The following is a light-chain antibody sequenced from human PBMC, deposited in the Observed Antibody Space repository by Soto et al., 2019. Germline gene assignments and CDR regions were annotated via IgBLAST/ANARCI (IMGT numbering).Light chain of an antibody. CDR1: GNDVGGHDY. V-gene: IGLV2-8*01. CDR2: EVS. J-gene: IGLJ2*01. Sequence: QSGLTQPPSASGSLGQSVTISCTGSGNDVGGHDYVSWYQQHPGKAPKLIIFEVSQRPSGVPDRFSGSKSGNTASLTVSGLQSDDEAVYYCSSYAGDNNVVFGGGTKVTVL. CDR3: SSYAGDNNVV.